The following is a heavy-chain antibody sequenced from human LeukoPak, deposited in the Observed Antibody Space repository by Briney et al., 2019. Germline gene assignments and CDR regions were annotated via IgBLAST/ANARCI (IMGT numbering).Heavy chain of an antibody. V-gene: IGHV3-23*01. CDR1: GFTFSSYA. D-gene: IGHD4-17*01. CDR3: AKAPRGDPPDYYFDY. CDR2: ISGSGGST. Sequence: PGGSLRLSCAASGFTFSSYAMGWVRQAPGKGREWVSAISGSGGSTYYADSVKGRFTISRDNSKNTLYLQMNSLRAEDTAVYYCAKAPRGDPPDYYFDYWGQGTLVTVSS. J-gene: IGHJ4*02.